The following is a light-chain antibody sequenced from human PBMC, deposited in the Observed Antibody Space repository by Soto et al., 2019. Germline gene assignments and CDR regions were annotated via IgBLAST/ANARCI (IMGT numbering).Light chain of an antibody. CDR1: SSDVGGYNY. CDR2: DVS. CDR3: CSSVGSYTSV. Sequence: QSALTQPRSVSGSPGQSVTISCTGTSSDVGGYNYVSWYQQRPGKAPKLMIYDVSKRPSGVPDRFSGSKSGNTASLTISGLQAEDEADYYCCSSVGSYTSVFGGGTKVTVL. V-gene: IGLV2-11*01. J-gene: IGLJ3*02.